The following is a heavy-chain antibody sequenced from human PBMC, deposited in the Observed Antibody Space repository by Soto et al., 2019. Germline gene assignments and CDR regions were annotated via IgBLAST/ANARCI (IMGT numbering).Heavy chain of an antibody. Sequence: SETLSLTCTVSGGSISSSSYYWGWIRQPPGKGLEWIGSIYYSGSTYYNPSLKSRVTISVDTSKNQFSLKLSSVTAADTAVYYCARYSTVTKFPRLQPGAVYFDYWGQGTLVTVSS. D-gene: IGHD4-17*01. CDR2: IYYSGST. CDR3: ARYSTVTKFPRLQPGAVYFDY. J-gene: IGHJ4*02. V-gene: IGHV4-39*01. CDR1: GGSISSSSYY.